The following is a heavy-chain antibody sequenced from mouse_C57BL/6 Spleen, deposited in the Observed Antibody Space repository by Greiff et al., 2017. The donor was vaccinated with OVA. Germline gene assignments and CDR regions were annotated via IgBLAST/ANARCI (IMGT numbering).Heavy chain of an antibody. CDR1: GFTFSSYG. V-gene: IGHV5-6*01. CDR2: ISSGGSYT. J-gene: IGHJ2*01. D-gene: IGHD2-2*01. Sequence: EVKLVESGGDLVKPGGSLKLSCAASGFTFSSYGLSWVRQTPDKRLEWVATISSGGSYTYYPDSVKGRFTISRDNAKNTLYLQMSSLKSEDTAMYYCARQGTTMVTTVDYWGQGTTLTVSS. CDR3: ARQGTTMVTTVDY.